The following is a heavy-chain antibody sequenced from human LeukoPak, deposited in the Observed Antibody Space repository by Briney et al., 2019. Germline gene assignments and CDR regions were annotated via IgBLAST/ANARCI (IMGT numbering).Heavy chain of an antibody. Sequence: GGSLRLSCAASGFTFSSYGMHWVRQAPGKGLEWVAVISSDGSNKYYTDSVKGRFTISRDNSKDTLYLQMSSLTVEDTAVYYCAKDRAYLGSYWGQGTLVTVSS. V-gene: IGHV3-30*18. J-gene: IGHJ4*02. CDR2: ISSDGSNK. CDR3: AKDRAYLGSY. CDR1: GFTFSSYG. D-gene: IGHD1-26*01.